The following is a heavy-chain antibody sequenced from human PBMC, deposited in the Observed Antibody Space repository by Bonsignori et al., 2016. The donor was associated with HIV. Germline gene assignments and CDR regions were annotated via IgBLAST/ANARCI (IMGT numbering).Heavy chain of an antibody. CDR3: ARDYYYDSSGYYYTPEF. CDR1: GYTFTGYY. D-gene: IGHD3-22*01. V-gene: IGHV1-2*02. Sequence: ASVKVSCKASGYTFTGYYMHWVRQAPGQGLEWMGWINPNSGGTNYAQKFQGRVTMTRDTSISTAYMELSRLRSDDTAVYYCARDYYYDSSGYYYTPEFWGQGTLVTVSS. CDR2: INPNSGGT. J-gene: IGHJ4*02.